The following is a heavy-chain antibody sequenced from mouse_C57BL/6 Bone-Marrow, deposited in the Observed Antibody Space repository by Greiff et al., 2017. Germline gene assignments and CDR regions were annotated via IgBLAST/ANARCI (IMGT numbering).Heavy chain of an antibody. V-gene: IGHV1-69*01. CDR3: ARGLRQDLAWFAY. Sequence: QVQLQQPGAELVMPGASVKLSCKASGYTFTSYWMHWVKQRPGQGLEWIGEIDPSDSYTNYNQKFKGKSTLTVDKSSSTAYMQLSGLTSENSAIYYCARGLRQDLAWFAYWGQGTLVTVSA. D-gene: IGHD2-2*01. CDR1: GYTFTSYW. CDR2: IDPSDSYT. J-gene: IGHJ3*01.